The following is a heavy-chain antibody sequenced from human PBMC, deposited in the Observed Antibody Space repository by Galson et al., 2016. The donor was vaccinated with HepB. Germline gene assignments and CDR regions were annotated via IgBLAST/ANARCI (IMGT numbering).Heavy chain of an antibody. Sequence: SVKVSCKASGYTFTNYAISWVRQAPGQGLKWMGWISAYNGNTDYAQKLQDRVTMTTDTSTNTAYMELRSLRSDDTAVYYCARDLSRDYVWGSLALDYWGQGALVTVSS. CDR3: ARDLSRDYVWGSLALDY. CDR2: ISAYNGNT. V-gene: IGHV1-18*04. D-gene: IGHD3-16*01. CDR1: GYTFTNYA. J-gene: IGHJ4*02.